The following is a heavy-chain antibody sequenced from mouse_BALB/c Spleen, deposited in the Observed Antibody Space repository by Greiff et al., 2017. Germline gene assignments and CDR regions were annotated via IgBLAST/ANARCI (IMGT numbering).Heavy chain of an antibody. CDR2: INPDSSTI. CDR1: GFDFSRYW. Sequence: DVMLVESGGGLVQPGGSLKLSCAASGFDFSRYWMSWVRQAPGKGLEWIGEINPDSSTINYTPSLKDKFIISRDNAKNTLYLQMSKVRSEDTALYYCARRFYGMDYWGQGTSVTVSS. V-gene: IGHV4-1*02. CDR3: ARRFYGMDY. J-gene: IGHJ4*01.